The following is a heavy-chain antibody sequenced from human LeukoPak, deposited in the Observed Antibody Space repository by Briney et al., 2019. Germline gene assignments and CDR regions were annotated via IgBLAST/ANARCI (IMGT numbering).Heavy chain of an antibody. CDR2: ISAYNGNT. V-gene: IGHV1-18*01. J-gene: IGHJ6*03. D-gene: IGHD3-3*01. Sequence: GASVKVSCKASGYTFTSYGISGVRQAPGQGLEWMGWISAYNGNTNYAQKLQGRVTMTTDTSTSTAYMELRSLRSDDTAVYYCARASIFGVATLTLCYYYYMDVWGKGTTVTVSS. CDR3: ARASIFGVATLTLCYYYYMDV. CDR1: GYTFTSYG.